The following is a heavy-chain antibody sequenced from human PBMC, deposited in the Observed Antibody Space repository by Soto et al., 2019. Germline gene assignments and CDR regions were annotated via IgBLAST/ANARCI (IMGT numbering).Heavy chain of an antibody. CDR1: GGSFSGYY. CDR3: ARDDGQLAIDS. CDR2: INHSGST. J-gene: IGHJ4*02. V-gene: IGHV4-34*01. Sequence: PSETLSLTCAVYGGSFSGYYWSWIRQPPGKGLEWIGEINHSGSTNYNPSLKSRVTISVDTSKNQFSLNLTSVTAADTAVYYCARDDGQLAIDSWGQGTRVTVSS. D-gene: IGHD6-6*01.